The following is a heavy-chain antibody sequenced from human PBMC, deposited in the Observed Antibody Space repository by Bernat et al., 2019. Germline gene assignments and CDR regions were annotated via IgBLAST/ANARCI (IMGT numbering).Heavy chain of an antibody. Sequence: QVQLQESGPGLVKPSQTLSLTCTVSGGSISSGGYYWSWIRQHPGKGLEWIGYIYYSGSTYYNPSLKSRVTISVDTSKNQFSLKLSSVTAADTAVYYCTTSQTYYYGSGSYNYYYYGMDVWGQGTTVTVSS. CDR1: GGSISSGGYY. V-gene: IGHV4-31*09. J-gene: IGHJ6*02. CDR3: TTSQTYYYGSGSYNYYYYGMDV. CDR2: IYYSGST. D-gene: IGHD3-10*01.